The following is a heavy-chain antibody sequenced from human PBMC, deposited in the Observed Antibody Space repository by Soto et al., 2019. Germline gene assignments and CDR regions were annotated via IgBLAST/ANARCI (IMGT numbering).Heavy chain of an antibody. Sequence: GSLRLSCAASGXNFHTYSMHWVRQAPDKGLEWVAVISCDGSNKFNADSVKGRFTISIDNSENTLYLQMNSLRADDAAMYYCARERGWYASGYYYGMDVWGQGTAVTVSS. CDR3: ARERGWYASGYYYGMDV. CDR2: ISCDGSNK. CDR1: GXNFHTYS. J-gene: IGHJ6*02. V-gene: IGHV3-30*04. D-gene: IGHD6-19*01.